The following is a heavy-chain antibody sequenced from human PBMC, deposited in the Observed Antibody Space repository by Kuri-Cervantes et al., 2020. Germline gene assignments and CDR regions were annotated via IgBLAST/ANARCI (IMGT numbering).Heavy chain of an antibody. D-gene: IGHD6-19*01. V-gene: IGHV3-9*01. CDR2: ISWNSGSI. J-gene: IGHJ3*01. CDR3: AREMYSSGWYDAFDV. Sequence: LSLTCAASGFTFDDYAMHWVRQAPGKGLEWVSGISWNSGSIGYADSVKGRFTISRDNAKNSLYLQMNSLRDEDTAVYYCAREMYSSGWYDAFDVWGQGTMVTVSS. CDR1: GFTFDDYA.